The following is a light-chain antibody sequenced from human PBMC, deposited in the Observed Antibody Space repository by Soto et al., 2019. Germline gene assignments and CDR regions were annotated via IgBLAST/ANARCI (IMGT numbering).Light chain of an antibody. CDR2: DAS. V-gene: IGKV3-15*01. CDR3: QQYDIWPPYT. J-gene: IGKJ2*01. CDR1: QNIRSS. Sequence: VVTQCRASLSATPGERVTLSCRASQNIRSSLAWYQQRPGQAPRLLIYDASTRATGIPPRFSGGGSGTEFTVTISSLQSEDFAIYYCQQYDIWPPYTFGQGTKVDI.